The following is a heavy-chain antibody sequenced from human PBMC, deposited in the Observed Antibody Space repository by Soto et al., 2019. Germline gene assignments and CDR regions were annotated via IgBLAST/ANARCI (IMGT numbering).Heavy chain of an antibody. CDR1: GDSVSSNSAA. D-gene: IGHD1-7*01. J-gene: IGHJ6*03. CDR3: AGTTSHQWYYMDV. Sequence: SQTLSLTCAISGDSVSSNSAAWNWIRLSPSKGLEWLARTYHRSRLYNDYAVSVRSRITVNPDTSKNQFSLQLTSVTPEDTAVYYCAGTTSHQWYYMDVWGKGTTVTVSS. CDR2: TYHRSRLYN. V-gene: IGHV6-1*01.